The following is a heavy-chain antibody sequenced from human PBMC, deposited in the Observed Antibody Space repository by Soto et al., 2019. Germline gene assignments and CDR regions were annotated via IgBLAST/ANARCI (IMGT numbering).Heavy chain of an antibody. CDR3: ARWLTTTVVPAEDY. CDR2: MNPNSGNT. Sequence: ASVKVSCNASGYTFTSYDINLVRQATGQGLEWMGWMNPNSGNTGYAQKFQGRVTMTRNTSISTAYMELSSLRSEDTAVYYCARWLTTTVVPAEDYWGQGTLVTVSS. J-gene: IGHJ4*02. V-gene: IGHV1-8*01. CDR1: GYTFTSYD. D-gene: IGHD4-17*01.